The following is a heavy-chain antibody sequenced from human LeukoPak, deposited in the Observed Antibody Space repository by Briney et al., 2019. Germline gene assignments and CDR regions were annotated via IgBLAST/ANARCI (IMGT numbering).Heavy chain of an antibody. Sequence: PSETLSLTCTVSGGSISSYYWSWIRQPPENGLEWIGYIYYSGSTNYKSSLKSRVTISVDTSKNQFSLKLSSVTAADTAVYYCAREEWETYYFDYWGQGTLVTVSS. V-gene: IGHV4-59*01. CDR2: IYYSGST. CDR3: AREEWETYYFDY. J-gene: IGHJ4*02. CDR1: GGSISSYY. D-gene: IGHD1-26*01.